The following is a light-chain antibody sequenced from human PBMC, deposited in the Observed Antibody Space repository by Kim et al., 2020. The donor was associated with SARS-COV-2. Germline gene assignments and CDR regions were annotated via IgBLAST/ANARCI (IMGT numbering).Light chain of an antibody. CDR3: QQSNSFPYT. J-gene: IGKJ2*01. CDR1: QDIKKW. CDR2: EAS. V-gene: IGKV1D-12*01. Sequence: SGSVGDRVTITCRASQDIKKWLAWYQQKPGTAPKLLIYEASNLQSGVPSRFSGSGSGTDFTLSISSLQPEDFATYYCQQSNSFPYTFGQGTKL.